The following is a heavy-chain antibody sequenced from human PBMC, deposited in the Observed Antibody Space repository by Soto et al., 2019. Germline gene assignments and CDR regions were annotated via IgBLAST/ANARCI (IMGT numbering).Heavy chain of an antibody. D-gene: IGHD3-10*01. CDR3: ARGRYYGSGSYYNPYYFDY. CDR1: GGSISSYY. Sequence: SETLSLTCTVSGGSISSYYWSWIRQPPGKGLEWIGYIYYSGSTNYNPSLKSRVTISVDTSKNQFSLKLSSVTAADTAVYYCARGRYYGSGSYYNPYYFDYWGQGTLVTVSS. V-gene: IGHV4-59*01. J-gene: IGHJ4*02. CDR2: IYYSGST.